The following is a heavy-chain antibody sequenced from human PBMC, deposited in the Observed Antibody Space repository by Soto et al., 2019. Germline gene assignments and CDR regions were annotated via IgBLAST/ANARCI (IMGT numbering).Heavy chain of an antibody. D-gene: IGHD3-10*01. V-gene: IGHV4-59*01. Sequence: SETLSLTSTVSGGSISSYYWSWIRQPLGKGLAWIGNIYYRGSTNYNPSLKSRVTISVDTSKNQFSLKLSTVTAADTAVYYCARDFNYYSSGSYYNWFDPWGQGTLVTVSA. J-gene: IGHJ5*02. CDR1: GGSISSYY. CDR2: IYYRGST. CDR3: ARDFNYYSSGSYYNWFDP.